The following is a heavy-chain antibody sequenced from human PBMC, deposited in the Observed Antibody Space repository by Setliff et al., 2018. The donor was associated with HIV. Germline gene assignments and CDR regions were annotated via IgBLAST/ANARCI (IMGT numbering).Heavy chain of an antibody. V-gene: IGHV3-33*08. CDR1: GFTFTKYG. CDR3: ARQLSNSLDF. CDR2: ISYDGGRK. Sequence: PGGSLRLSCVTSGFTFTKYGLHWVRQAPGKGLEWVAVISYDGGRKDYAESVNGRFTISRDDSKSTLYLQMNSLRVEDTAVYYCARQLSNSLDFWGQGALVTVSS. J-gene: IGHJ4*02. D-gene: IGHD7-27*01.